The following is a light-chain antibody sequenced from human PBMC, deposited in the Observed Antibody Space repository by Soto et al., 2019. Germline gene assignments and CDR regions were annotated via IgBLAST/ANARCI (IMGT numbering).Light chain of an antibody. CDR2: EVS. CDR1: RSGVGAYDF. CDR3: SSYTSSSTRA. V-gene: IGLV2-14*03. J-gene: IGLJ1*01. Sequence: QAVLTQPASVSRSPGQSITISCTETRSGVGAYDFVSWYQQHPDRAPKLMIYEVSNRPSGVSNRFSGSKSVNTATLTISGLQAEDEPDYYCSSYTSSSTRAFGTGTKLTVL.